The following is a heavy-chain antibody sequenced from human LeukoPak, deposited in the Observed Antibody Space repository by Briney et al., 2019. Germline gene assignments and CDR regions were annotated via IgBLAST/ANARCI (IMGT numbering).Heavy chain of an antibody. V-gene: IGHV4-61*02. CDR3: ARDRYYYDSSGYPFDY. J-gene: IGHJ4*02. CDR2: IHTSGST. D-gene: IGHD3-22*01. CDR1: GDSISSSKKY. Sequence: SETLSLTCTVSGDSISSSKKYWGWVRQPAGKGLEWIGRIHTSGSTNYNPSLKSRVTMSGDTSKNQFSLKLSSVTAADTAVYYCARDRYYYDSSGYPFDYWGQGTLVTVSS.